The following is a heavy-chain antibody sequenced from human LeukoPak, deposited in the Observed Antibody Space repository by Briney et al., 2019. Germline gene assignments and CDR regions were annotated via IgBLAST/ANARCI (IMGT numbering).Heavy chain of an antibody. CDR1: GYTFTSYD. D-gene: IGHD1-26*01. J-gene: IGHJ6*02. CDR2: MNPNSGNT. CDR3: ARSIGGSYYYYYYGMDV. Sequence: ASVKVSCKASGYTFTSYDIHWVRQATGQGLEWMGWMNPNSGNTGYAQKFQGRVTMTRNTSISTAYMELSSLRSEDTAVYYCARSIGGSYYYYYYGMDVWGQGTTVTVSS. V-gene: IGHV1-8*01.